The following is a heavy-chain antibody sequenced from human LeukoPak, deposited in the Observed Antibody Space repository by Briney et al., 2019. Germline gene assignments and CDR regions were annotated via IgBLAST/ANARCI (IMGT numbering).Heavy chain of an antibody. J-gene: IGHJ4*02. CDR2: INPNSGGT. Sequence: AASVKVSCKASGYTFTGYYMHWVRQAPGQGLEWMGWINPNSGGTNYAQKFQGRVTMTRDTSISTAYMELSRLRSDDTAVYYCAREPTNGIVGATNYWGQGTLVTVSS. CDR3: AREPTNGIVGATNY. CDR1: GYTFTGYY. D-gene: IGHD1-26*01. V-gene: IGHV1-2*02.